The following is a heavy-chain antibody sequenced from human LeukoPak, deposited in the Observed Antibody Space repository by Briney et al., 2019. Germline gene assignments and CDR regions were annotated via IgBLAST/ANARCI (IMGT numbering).Heavy chain of an antibody. CDR2: INPNSGGT. CDR3: ARYYYYDSSYWGYDAFDI. D-gene: IGHD3-22*01. J-gene: IGHJ3*02. Sequence: ASVKVSCKASGYTFTGYYMHWVRQAPGQGLEWMGWINPNSGGTNYAQKFQGRVTMTRDTSISTAYMELSRLRSDDTAVYYCARYYYYDSSYWGYDAFDIWGQGTMVTVSS. V-gene: IGHV1-2*02. CDR1: GYTFTGYY.